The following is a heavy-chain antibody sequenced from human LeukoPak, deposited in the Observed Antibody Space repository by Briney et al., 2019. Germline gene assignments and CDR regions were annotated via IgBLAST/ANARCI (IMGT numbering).Heavy chain of an antibody. CDR3: AKGLAYCGGDCYAYYYYGMDV. Sequence: PGGSLRLSCAASGFTFNNYAMNWVRQAPGKGLEWVSTISGSGGRTYYADSVKGRFTMSRDNSKNTLYLQMNSLRAEDTAVYYCAKGLAYCGGDCYAYYYYGMDVWGQGTTVTVSS. V-gene: IGHV3-23*01. D-gene: IGHD2-21*02. J-gene: IGHJ6*02. CDR2: ISGSGGRT. CDR1: GFTFNNYA.